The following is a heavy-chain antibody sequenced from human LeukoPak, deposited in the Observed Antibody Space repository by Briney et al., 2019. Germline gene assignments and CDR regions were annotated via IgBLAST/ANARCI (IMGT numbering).Heavy chain of an antibody. CDR2: MNPNSGNT. J-gene: IGHJ4*02. CDR3: AGGHIAAADERLDY. V-gene: IGHV1-8*01. Sequence: GASVKVSCKASGYTFTSYDINWVRQATGQGLEWMGWMNPNSGNTGYAQKFQGRVTMTRNTSISTAYMELSSLRSEDTAVYYCAGGHIAAADERLDYWGQGTLVTVSS. D-gene: IGHD6-13*01. CDR1: GYTFTSYD.